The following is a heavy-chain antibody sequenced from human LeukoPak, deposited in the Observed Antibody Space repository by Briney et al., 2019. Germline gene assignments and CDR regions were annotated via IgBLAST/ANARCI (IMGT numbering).Heavy chain of an antibody. J-gene: IGHJ4*02. CDR1: GFTFSSYG. CDR2: ISYDGSNK. D-gene: IGHD3-10*01. CDR3: AKDRLRGVIPYYFDY. V-gene: IGHV3-30*18. Sequence: GGSLRLSCAASGFTFSSYGMHWVRHAPGTGLEWVVVISYDGSNKYYADSVKGRFTISRDNSKNTLYLQMNSLRAEDTAVYYCAKDRLRGVIPYYFDYWGQGTLVTGSS.